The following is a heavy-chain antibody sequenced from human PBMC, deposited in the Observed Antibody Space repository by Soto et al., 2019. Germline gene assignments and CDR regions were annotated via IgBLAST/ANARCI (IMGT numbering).Heavy chain of an antibody. D-gene: IGHD2-15*01. CDR1: GGTFSRYG. Sequence: QVQLVQSGAEVKKPGSSVKVSCKASGGTFSRYGISWVRQAPGHGLEWMGGIIPIFGTTNYAQKFQGRVTITADESTGTAYMELSSLRSEDTAVYYCASSAAGNYYYGMDVWGQGTTVTVSS. CDR2: IIPIFGTT. V-gene: IGHV1-69*12. J-gene: IGHJ6*02. CDR3: ASSAAGNYYYGMDV.